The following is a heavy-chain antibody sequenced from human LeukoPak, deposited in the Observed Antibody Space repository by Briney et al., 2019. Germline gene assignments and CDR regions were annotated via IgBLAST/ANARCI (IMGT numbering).Heavy chain of an antibody. V-gene: IGHV3-64*02. CDR1: GFTFSSYA. Sequence: GGSLRLSCAAPGFTFSSYAMHWVRQAPGKGLEYVSAISSNGDSTYYADSVKGRFTISRDNSKNTLYLQMGSLRAEDMAVYYCARGRDYGGSDYWGQGTLVTVSS. D-gene: IGHD4-23*01. CDR3: ARGRDYGGSDY. CDR2: ISSNGDST. J-gene: IGHJ4*02.